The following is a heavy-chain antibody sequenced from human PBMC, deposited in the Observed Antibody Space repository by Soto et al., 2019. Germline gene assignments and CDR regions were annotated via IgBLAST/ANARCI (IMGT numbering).Heavy chain of an antibody. D-gene: IGHD6-13*01. J-gene: IGHJ3*02. Sequence: LRLSCVASGFTFSSYGMHWVRQAPGKGLEWVAVIPNTENKKYYADSVKGRFTISGDNSQNTLFLQMDSLMSEDTAVYYCARTAGGRVRGALDIWGQGTMVTVSS. CDR3: ARTAGGRVRGALDI. V-gene: IGHV3-30-3*01. CDR2: IPNTENKK. CDR1: GFTFSSYG.